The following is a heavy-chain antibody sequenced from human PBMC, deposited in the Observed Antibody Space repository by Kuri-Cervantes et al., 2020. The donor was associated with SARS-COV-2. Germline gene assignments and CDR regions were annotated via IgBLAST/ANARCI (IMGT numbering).Heavy chain of an antibody. CDR1: GGSISSYY. Sequence: ESLKISCTVSGGSISSYYWSWIRQPPGRGLEWIGYIYYSGSTNYNPSLKGRVIISVDTSKNQFSLNVSSVTAADTAVYYCARVDFWSSYVDYWGQGTLVTVSS. CDR3: ARVDFWSSYVDY. V-gene: IGHV4-59*01. J-gene: IGHJ4*02. D-gene: IGHD3-3*01. CDR2: IYYSGST.